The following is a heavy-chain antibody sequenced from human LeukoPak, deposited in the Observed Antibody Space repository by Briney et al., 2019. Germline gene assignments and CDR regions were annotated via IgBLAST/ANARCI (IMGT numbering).Heavy chain of an antibody. Sequence: GGSLRLSCAASGFTFSTYAMSWVRQAPGKGPEWVSAISGSGANTYYAASVRGRFTISRDNSKNRLYLQVNSLSAEDTAVYYCAKNQWAYGDYPYFDYWGQGTLVTVSS. V-gene: IGHV3-23*01. J-gene: IGHJ4*02. CDR3: AKNQWAYGDYPYFDY. CDR1: GFTFSTYA. CDR2: ISGSGANT. D-gene: IGHD4-17*01.